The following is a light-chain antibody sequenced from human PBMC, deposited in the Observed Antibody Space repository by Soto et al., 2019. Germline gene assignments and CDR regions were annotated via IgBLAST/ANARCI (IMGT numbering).Light chain of an antibody. J-gene: IGLJ1*01. CDR3: GSYAGQGV. V-gene: IGLV2-8*01. CDR2: EVS. Sequence: QSVLTQPPSASGSPGQSVTISCTGTSSDVGGYNYVSWYQQHPGKAPKLMIYEVSKRPSGVPDRFSGSKSGNTASLTVSGLQAEDEADYYYGSYAGQGVFGTGTKVTVL. CDR1: SSDVGGYNY.